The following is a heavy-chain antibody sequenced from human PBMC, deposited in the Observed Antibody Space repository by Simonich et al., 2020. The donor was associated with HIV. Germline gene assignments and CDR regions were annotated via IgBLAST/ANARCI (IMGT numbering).Heavy chain of an antibody. CDR2: INQDGSEK. CDR3: ALGWGSGWYFDL. CDR1: GFPFSNHW. D-gene: IGHD7-27*01. V-gene: IGHV3-7*01. J-gene: IGHJ2*01. Sequence: EVQLVESGGGLVQSGGSLRLSCAASGFPFSNHWMTWVRQSPGKGLGWVAYINQDGSEKNYVDSVKGRFTISRDNAKNSLSLLMNSLRDEDTALYYCALGWGSGWYFDLWGRATLVTVSS.